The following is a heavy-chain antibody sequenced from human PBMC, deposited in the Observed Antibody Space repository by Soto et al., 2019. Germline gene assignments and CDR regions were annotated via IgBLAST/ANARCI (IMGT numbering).Heavy chain of an antibody. D-gene: IGHD6-6*01. V-gene: IGHV4-30-4*01. CDR2: IYYSGST. CDR3: AGLTSSSASIDY. J-gene: IGHJ4*02. CDR1: GGSISSGDYY. Sequence: SETLSLTCTVSGGSISSGDYYWSWIRQPPGKGLEWIGYIYYSGSTYYNPSLKSRVTISVDTSKNQFSLKLSSVTAADTAVYYCAGLTSSSASIDYWGQGTLVTVSS.